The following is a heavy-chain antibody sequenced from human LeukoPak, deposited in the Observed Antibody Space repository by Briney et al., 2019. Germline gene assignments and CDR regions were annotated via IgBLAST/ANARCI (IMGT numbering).Heavy chain of an antibody. Sequence: GGSLRLSCAASGFTFSSFSMNWVRQAPGKGLGWVSYISSSSSTIYYADSVKGRFTISRDNAKNSLYLQMNSLRAEDTAVYYCARGRITIFGVVISLFDYWGQGTLVTVSS. CDR2: ISSSSSTI. J-gene: IGHJ4*02. CDR3: ARGRITIFGVVISLFDY. V-gene: IGHV3-48*01. D-gene: IGHD3-3*01. CDR1: GFTFSSFS.